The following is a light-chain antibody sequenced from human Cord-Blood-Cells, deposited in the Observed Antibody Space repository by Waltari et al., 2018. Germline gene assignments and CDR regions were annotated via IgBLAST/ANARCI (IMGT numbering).Light chain of an antibody. Sequence: SYELTQPPSVSVSPRQTARITCSGDALSKKYAYWYQQKSGQAPVLVIYEDSKRPSGIPERFSGSSSGTMATLTISGAQVEDEADYYCYSTDSSGNHWVFGGGTKLTVL. CDR1: ALSKKY. J-gene: IGLJ3*02. CDR3: YSTDSSGNHWV. V-gene: IGLV3-10*01. CDR2: EDS.